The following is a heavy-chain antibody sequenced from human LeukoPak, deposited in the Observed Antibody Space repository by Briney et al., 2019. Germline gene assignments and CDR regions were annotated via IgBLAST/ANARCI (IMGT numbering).Heavy chain of an antibody. V-gene: IGHV4-59*01. CDR2: IYYSGSA. J-gene: IGHJ5*02. D-gene: IGHD3-16*01. CDR3: AREGEMFDP. Sequence: SETLSLTCTVSGGSISSYYWSWIRQPPGKGLEWIGYIYYSGSANYNPSLKSRVTISVDTSKNQFSLKLSSVTAADTAVYYCAREGEMFDPWGQGTRVTVSS. CDR1: GGSISSYY.